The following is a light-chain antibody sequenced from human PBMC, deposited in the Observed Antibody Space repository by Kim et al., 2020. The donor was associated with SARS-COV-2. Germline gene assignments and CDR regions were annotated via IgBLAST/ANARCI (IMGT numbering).Light chain of an antibody. J-gene: IGKJ5*01. CDR1: QSISSNY. CDR2: DAF. CDR3: QQDGSAPPT. Sequence: EIVLTQSPGTLSLSPGDRATLSCRASQSISSNYIAWYQKKPGQAPRLVIYDAFSRATGIPDRFSGSGSGTDFTLTISRLEPEDFAVYHCQQDGSAPPTFGQGTRLEIK. V-gene: IGKV3-20*01.